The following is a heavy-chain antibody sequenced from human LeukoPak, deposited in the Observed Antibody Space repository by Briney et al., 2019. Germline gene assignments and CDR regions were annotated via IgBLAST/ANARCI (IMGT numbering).Heavy chain of an antibody. CDR1: GYTSTDYY. D-gene: IGHD4-11*01. V-gene: IGHV1-2*02. CDR3: ARADSKYYYYGMDV. CDR2: INPNSGGT. Sequence: ASVKVSCKASGYTSTDYYIHWVRQAPGQGLEWMGWINPNSGGTLYAQNFQGRVAMTRDTSISTAYMELSRLRSDDTAVYYCARADSKYYYYGMDVWGQGTTVTVSS. J-gene: IGHJ6*02.